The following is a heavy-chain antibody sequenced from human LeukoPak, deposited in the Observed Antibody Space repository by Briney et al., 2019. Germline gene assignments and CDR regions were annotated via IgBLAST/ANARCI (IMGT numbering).Heavy chain of an antibody. Sequence: SETLSLTCTVSGGSISSGSYYWGWIRQPAGRGLEWIGRIYTSGSTNYIPSLKSRVTISVDTSKNQFSLKLSSVTAADTAVYYCARGGGLHSGSYLFDYWGQGTLVTVSS. CDR1: GGSISSGSYY. CDR3: ARGGGLHSGSYLFDY. V-gene: IGHV4-61*02. D-gene: IGHD1-26*01. CDR2: IYTSGST. J-gene: IGHJ4*02.